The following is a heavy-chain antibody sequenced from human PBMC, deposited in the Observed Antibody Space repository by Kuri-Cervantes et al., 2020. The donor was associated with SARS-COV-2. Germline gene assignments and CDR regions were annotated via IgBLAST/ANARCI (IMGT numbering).Heavy chain of an antibody. CDR3: AKHFGYDSP. D-gene: IGHD3-22*01. J-gene: IGHJ2*01. CDR1: GGSTSSSY. CDR2: SYYSGST. V-gene: IGHV4-59*08. Sequence: SETLSLTCTASGGSTSSSYWSWIRQLPGKGLEWIGYSYYSGSTNYNPSLKSRVTISVDTSKNQFSQNLSSVTAADTAVYYCAKHFGYDSPWGRGTLVTVSS.